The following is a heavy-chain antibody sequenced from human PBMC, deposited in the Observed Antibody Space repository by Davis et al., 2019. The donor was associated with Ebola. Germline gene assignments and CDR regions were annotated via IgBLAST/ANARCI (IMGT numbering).Heavy chain of an antibody. Sequence: PSETLSLTCTVSGASMSNDNWSWIRKSPGKGLEWIGYIHYSGSTNFNPSLKSRFTISVYKSKNHFSLNLKSVTAADTAVYYCARLMVRGLEGHYYGMDVWGQGTMVTVSS. D-gene: IGHD3-10*01. CDR2: IHYSGST. J-gene: IGHJ6*02. V-gene: IGHV4-59*08. CDR1: GASMSNDN. CDR3: ARLMVRGLEGHYYGMDV.